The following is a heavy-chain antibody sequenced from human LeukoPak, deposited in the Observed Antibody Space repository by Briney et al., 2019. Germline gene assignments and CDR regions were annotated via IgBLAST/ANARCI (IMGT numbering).Heavy chain of an antibody. CDR3: ASGSYSFDY. D-gene: IGHD3-10*01. Sequence: AGSLRLSCAASGFSFSAHFMDWVRQAPGKGLEWVGRIRNKANSYTTEYAASVKGRFSISRDDSKNSLYLQMNSLKIEDTAVYYCASGSYSFDYWGQGTLVTVSS. J-gene: IGHJ4*02. CDR1: GFSFSAHF. V-gene: IGHV3-72*01. CDR2: IRNKANSYTT.